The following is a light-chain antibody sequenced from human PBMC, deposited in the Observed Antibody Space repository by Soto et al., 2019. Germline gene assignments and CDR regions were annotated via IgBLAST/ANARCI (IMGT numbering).Light chain of an antibody. J-gene: IGKJ1*01. CDR2: AAS. V-gene: IGKV1-39*01. CDR1: QSISSY. CDR3: QQSYSTPPGT. Sequence: DIQMTQSPSSLSASVGDRVTITCRASQSISSYLNWYQQKPGKAPKLLIYAASSLQSGVPSRFSGSGSGTDFTLTISSLQPEDFATYYCQQSYSTPPGTFGQGTKVKIK.